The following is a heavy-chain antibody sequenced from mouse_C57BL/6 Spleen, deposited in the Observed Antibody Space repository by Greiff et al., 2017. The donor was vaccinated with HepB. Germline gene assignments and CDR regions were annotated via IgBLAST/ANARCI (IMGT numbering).Heavy chain of an antibody. D-gene: IGHD2-3*01. J-gene: IGHJ4*01. Sequence: EVKVVESGGGLVKPGGSLKLSCAASGFTFSSYAMSWVRQTPEKRLEWVATISDGGSYTYYPDNVKGRFTISRDNAKNNLYLQMSHLKSEDTAMYYCARDDDEGAMDYWGQGTSVTVSS. CDR1: GFTFSSYA. CDR3: ARDDDEGAMDY. CDR2: ISDGGSYT. V-gene: IGHV5-4*01.